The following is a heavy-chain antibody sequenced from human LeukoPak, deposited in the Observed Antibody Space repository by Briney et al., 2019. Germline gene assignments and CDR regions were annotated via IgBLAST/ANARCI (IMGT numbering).Heavy chain of an antibody. J-gene: IGHJ3*02. CDR1: GYTFTGYY. CDR2: INPNSGGT. V-gene: IGHV1-2*02. D-gene: IGHD4-17*01. CDR3: ARANDYGDSFDAFDI. Sequence: ASVKVSCKASGYTFTGYYMHWVRQAPGQGLEWMVWINPNSGGTNYAQKFQGRVTMTRDTSISTAYMELSRLRSDDTAVYYCARANDYGDSFDAFDIWGQGTMVTVSS.